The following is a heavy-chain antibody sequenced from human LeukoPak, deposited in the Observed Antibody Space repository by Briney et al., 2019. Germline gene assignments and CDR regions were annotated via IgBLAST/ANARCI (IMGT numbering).Heavy chain of an antibody. CDR1: GGSISRSDW. Sequence: SETLSLTCAVSGGSISRSDWWSWVRQPPGKGLEWIGEINHSGSTNYNPSLKSRVTISVDTSKNQLPLKMSSVTAADTAVYYCTITTGTTLGLMDYWGQGTLVTVSS. D-gene: IGHD1-1*01. CDR3: TITTGTTLGLMDY. J-gene: IGHJ4*02. CDR2: INHSGST. V-gene: IGHV4-4*02.